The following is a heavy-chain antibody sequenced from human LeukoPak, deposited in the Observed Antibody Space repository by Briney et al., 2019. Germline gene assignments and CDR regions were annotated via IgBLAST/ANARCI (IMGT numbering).Heavy chain of an antibody. V-gene: IGHV3-11*01. D-gene: IGHD3-10*01. CDR1: GFTFSDYF. J-gene: IGHJ4*02. CDR2: ISGGGFTR. Sequence: GGSLRLSCAASGFTFSDYFISWVRQAPGKGLEWISYISGGGFTRSYADSVKGRFTISRDNAKNSLYLQMNSLRAEDTAVYYCAKLLWFGELSGDYWGQGTLVTVSS. CDR3: AKLLWFGELSGDY.